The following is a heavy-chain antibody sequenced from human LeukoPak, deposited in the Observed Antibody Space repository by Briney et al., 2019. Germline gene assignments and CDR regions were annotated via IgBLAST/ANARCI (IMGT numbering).Heavy chain of an antibody. CDR1: GYTFTSYD. J-gene: IGHJ4*02. CDR3: ARPPRNWGFDY. CDR2: MNPNSGTT. V-gene: IGHV1-8*01. D-gene: IGHD7-27*01. Sequence: ASVKVSCKASGYTFTSYDFNWVRQAPGQGPEWIGWMNPNSGTTGYAQKFQGRVTMTRDTSISTAYMDLSSLRSEDTAVYYCARPPRNWGFDYWGQGPLVTVPS.